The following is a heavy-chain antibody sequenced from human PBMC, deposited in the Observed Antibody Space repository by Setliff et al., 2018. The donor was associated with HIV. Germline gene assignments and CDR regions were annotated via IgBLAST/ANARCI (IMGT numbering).Heavy chain of an antibody. CDR1: GFTFDDYA. J-gene: IGHJ6*03. Sequence: PGGSLRLSCAASGFTFDDYAMHWVRQAPGKGLEWVSLISWDGGSTYYADSVKGRFTISRDSSKNTLYLQMNSLRAEDTAVYYCARDQWGYSYGYYYYYYMDVWGKGTTVTVSS. D-gene: IGHD5-18*01. CDR3: ARDQWGYSYGYYYYYYMDV. CDR2: ISWDGGST. V-gene: IGHV3-43D*03.